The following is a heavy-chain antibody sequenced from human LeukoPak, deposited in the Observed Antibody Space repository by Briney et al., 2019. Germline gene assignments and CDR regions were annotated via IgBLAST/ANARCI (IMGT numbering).Heavy chain of an antibody. CDR3: AKDLTYYYDSSGFRDNAFDI. Sequence: GGSLRLSCAASGFTFDDYAMHWVRQAPGKGLEWVSGISWNSGSIVYADSVKGRFTISRDNAKNSLYLQMNSLRAEDMALYYCAKDLTYYYDSSGFRDNAFDIWGQGTMVTVSS. D-gene: IGHD3-22*01. J-gene: IGHJ3*02. CDR1: GFTFDDYA. CDR2: ISWNSGSI. V-gene: IGHV3-9*03.